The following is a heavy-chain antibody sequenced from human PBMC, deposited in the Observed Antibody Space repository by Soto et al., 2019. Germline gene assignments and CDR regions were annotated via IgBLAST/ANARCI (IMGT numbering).Heavy chain of an antibody. CDR3: ARAHIVVVVAAQGFWFDP. CDR1: GGSFSGYY. CDR2: INHSGST. D-gene: IGHD2-15*01. J-gene: IGHJ5*02. V-gene: IGHV4-34*01. Sequence: QVQLQQWGAGLLKPSETLSLTCAVYGGSFSGYYWSWIRQPPGKGLEWIGEINHSGSTNYNPSLKSRVTISVDTSKNQFSLKLSSVTAADTAVYYCARAHIVVVVAAQGFWFDPWGQGTLVTVSS.